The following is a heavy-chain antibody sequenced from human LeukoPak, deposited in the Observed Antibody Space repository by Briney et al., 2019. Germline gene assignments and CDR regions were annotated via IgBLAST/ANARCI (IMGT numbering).Heavy chain of an antibody. Sequence: SQTLSLTCAVSGGSISSGGYSWSWIRQPPGKGLEWIGYIYHSGSTYYNPSLKSRVTISVDKSKNQFSLKLSSVTAADTAVYYCAREPTMVRGVYDYWGQGTLVTVSS. CDR1: GGSISSGGYS. D-gene: IGHD3-10*01. J-gene: IGHJ4*02. CDR3: AREPTMVRGVYDY. V-gene: IGHV4-30-2*01. CDR2: IYHSGST.